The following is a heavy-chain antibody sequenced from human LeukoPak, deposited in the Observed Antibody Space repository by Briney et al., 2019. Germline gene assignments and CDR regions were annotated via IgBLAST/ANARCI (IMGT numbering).Heavy chain of an antibody. CDR2: IDHRGRS. CDR1: AGSFNDYY. CDR3: ARGWGPAYCGGDCHRHFDY. V-gene: IGHV4-34*01. Sequence: SETLSLTCAVYAGSFNDYYWTWIRQPPGKGLEWIGEIDHRGRSTYNPSLKSRVTISVDTSKNQFSLKLSSVTAADTAVYYCARGWGPAYCGGDCHRHFDYWGQGTLVTVSS. J-gene: IGHJ4*02. D-gene: IGHD2-21*02.